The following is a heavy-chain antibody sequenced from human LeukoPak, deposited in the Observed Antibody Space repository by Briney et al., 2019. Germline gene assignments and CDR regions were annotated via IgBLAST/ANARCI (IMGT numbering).Heavy chain of an antibody. Sequence: PGGSLRLSCAASGFTFTTYAMSWVRRAPGKRLEWVSTISYSGDSTYYTDSVKGRFTMSRDNSKNTLYLQMNSLRAEDTALYYCAEDYGTTVIRNFYDCWGQGTLVTVSS. CDR1: GFTFTTYA. CDR3: AEDYGTTVIRNFYDC. CDR2: ISYSGDST. J-gene: IGHJ4*02. D-gene: IGHD4-17*01. V-gene: IGHV3-23*01.